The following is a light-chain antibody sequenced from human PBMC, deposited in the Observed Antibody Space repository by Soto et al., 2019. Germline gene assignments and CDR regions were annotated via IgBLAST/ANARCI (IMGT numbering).Light chain of an antibody. CDR3: QRANSFPFT. V-gene: IGKV1-12*02. CDR2: AAS. Sequence: DLQMTQSPSSVSASVGDRVTITCRASQLINNWLAWYQQKPGKAPKLLIYAASTLQSGVPSRFSGSGSGTDFTLTISSLQPEDFGTYYCQRANSFPFTFGPGTKVDIK. CDR1: QLINNW. J-gene: IGKJ3*01.